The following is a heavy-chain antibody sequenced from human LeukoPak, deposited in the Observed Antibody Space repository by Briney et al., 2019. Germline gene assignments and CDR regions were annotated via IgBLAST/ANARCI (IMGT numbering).Heavy chain of an antibody. J-gene: IGHJ6*02. D-gene: IGHD5-18*01. CDR1: GGTFSSYT. CDR3: ARNGGGYSYGLKGNYYYYGMDV. V-gene: IGHV1-69*02. Sequence: SVKVSCKASGGTFSSYTISWVRQAPGQGLEWMGRIIPILGIANYAQKFQGRVTITADKSTSTACMELSSLRSEDTAVYYCARNGGGYSYGLKGNYYYYGMDVWGQGTTVTVSS. CDR2: IIPILGIA.